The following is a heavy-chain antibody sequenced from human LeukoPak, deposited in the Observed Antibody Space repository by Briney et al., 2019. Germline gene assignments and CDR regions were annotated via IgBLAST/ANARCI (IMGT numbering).Heavy chain of an antibody. CDR3: ARDLRLTLYYYLDV. V-gene: IGHV3-20*04. CDR2: INWNGGST. D-gene: IGHD3-16*01. Sequence: AGSLRLSCAASGFTFGDYGMSWVRQAPGKGLEWVSGINWNGGSTGYADSVKDRFTITRDNAKNSLYLQMNSLRAEDTAWYYCARDLRLTLYYYLDVWGKGTTVTVSS. J-gene: IGHJ6*03. CDR1: GFTFGDYG.